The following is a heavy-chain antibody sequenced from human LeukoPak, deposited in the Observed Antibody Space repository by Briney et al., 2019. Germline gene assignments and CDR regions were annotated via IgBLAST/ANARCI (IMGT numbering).Heavy chain of an antibody. J-gene: IGHJ4*02. CDR1: GYTFTGYY. V-gene: IGHV1-2*06. Sequence: ASVKVSCKASGYTFTGYYMHWVRQAPGQGLEWMGRINPNSGGTNYDQKFQGRVTMTTDTSISTAYMELSRLRSDDPAVYYCARPRYDSSGYRRYYFDCWGQGTLVTASS. CDR2: INPNSGGT. CDR3: ARPRYDSSGYRRYYFDC. D-gene: IGHD3-22*01.